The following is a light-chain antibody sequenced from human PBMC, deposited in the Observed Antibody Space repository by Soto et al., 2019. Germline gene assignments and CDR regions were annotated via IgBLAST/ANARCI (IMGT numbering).Light chain of an antibody. CDR1: SDDVGGYNY. J-gene: IGLJ1*01. V-gene: IGLV2-14*01. Sequence: QSALAQPASVSGSPGQSITISCTGTSDDVGGYNYVSWYQHHPGKAPKLMIYEVSDRPSGVSNRFSGSKSGNTASLTISGLQAEDEADYYCSSYTSSSTPYVFGTGTKVTVL. CDR2: EVS. CDR3: SSYTSSSTPYV.